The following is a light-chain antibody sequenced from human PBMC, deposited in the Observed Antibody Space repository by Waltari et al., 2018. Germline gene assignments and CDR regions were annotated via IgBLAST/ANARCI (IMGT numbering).Light chain of an antibody. Sequence: DIQMTQSPSSLPASVGDRVPIPCRSSQSISNYLNWYQHKPGEAPKLLVYVASNLQRGVPSRFSGSGSETDFTLTISSLQLEDFATYYCQQSYNAPYTFGQGTNVEIK. CDR1: QSISNY. J-gene: IGKJ2*01. CDR2: VAS. CDR3: QQSYNAPYT. V-gene: IGKV1-39*01.